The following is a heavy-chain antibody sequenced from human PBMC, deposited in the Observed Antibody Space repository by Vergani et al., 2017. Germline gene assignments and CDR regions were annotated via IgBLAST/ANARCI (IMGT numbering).Heavy chain of an antibody. V-gene: IGHV4-34*01. Sequence: QVQLQQWGAGLLKPSETLSLTCAVYGGSFSGYYWSWIRQPPGKGLEWIGEINHSGSTNYNPSLKSRVTISVDTSKNQFSLKLSSVTAADTAVYYCARVGPGYDFGRGGIVDPWGQGTLVTVSS. D-gene: IGHD3-3*01. CDR2: INHSGST. J-gene: IGHJ5*02. CDR3: ARVGPGYDFGRGGIVDP. CDR1: GGSFSGYY.